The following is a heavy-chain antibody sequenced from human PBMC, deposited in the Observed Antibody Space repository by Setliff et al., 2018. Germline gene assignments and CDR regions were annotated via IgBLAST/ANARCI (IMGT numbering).Heavy chain of an antibody. D-gene: IGHD6-19*01. V-gene: IGHV4-34*01. J-gene: IGHJ6*03. CDR3: ARATSGWYSAYYYYMDV. CDR1: GGTFSDYH. Sequence: PSETLSLTCAAYGGTFSDYHWTWIRQSPEKGLEWIGEINHRGSTTYNPSLKSRVTISVDTSKNQFSLNLTSVTAADTAVYYCARATSGWYSAYYYYMDVWGKGTTVTVSS. CDR2: INHRGST.